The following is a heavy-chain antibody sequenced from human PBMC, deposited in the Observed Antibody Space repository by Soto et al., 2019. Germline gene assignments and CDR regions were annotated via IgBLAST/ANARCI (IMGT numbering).Heavy chain of an antibody. Sequence: PSETLSLTCTVSGGSISSGGYYWSWIRQHPGKGLEWIGYIYYSGATYYNASLKGRVTISVDTSKNQFSLKLSSVTAADTAVYYCARGGLGYCSGGSCYSAELSRYYYGMDVWGQGTTVTVSS. CDR1: GGSISSGGYY. CDR3: ARGGLGYCSGGSCYSAELSRYYYGMDV. J-gene: IGHJ6*02. CDR2: IYYSGAT. D-gene: IGHD2-15*01. V-gene: IGHV4-31*03.